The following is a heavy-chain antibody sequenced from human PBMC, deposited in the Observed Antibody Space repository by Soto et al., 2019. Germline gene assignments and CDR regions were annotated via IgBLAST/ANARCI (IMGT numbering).Heavy chain of an antibody. Sequence: QVQLVESGGGVVQPGRSLRLSCAASGFTFSHYDMHWVRQAPGKGLEWVAGIWYDGSNKYYADSVKGRFTISRDNSKKTLYLQMNSLRPEDTAVYYCARSSQLGMGDYWGQGTLVTVSS. V-gene: IGHV3-33*01. CDR3: ARSSQLGMGDY. J-gene: IGHJ4*02. CDR2: IWYDGSNK. CDR1: GFTFSHYD. D-gene: IGHD1-1*01.